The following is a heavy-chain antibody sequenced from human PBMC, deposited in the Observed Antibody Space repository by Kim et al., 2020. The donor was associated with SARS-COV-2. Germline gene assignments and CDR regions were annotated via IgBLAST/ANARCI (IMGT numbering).Heavy chain of an antibody. D-gene: IGHD3-3*01. CDR3: ARAHRTIFGVVEYMDV. V-gene: IGHV4-31*03. CDR2: IYYSGST. J-gene: IGHJ6*02. Sequence: SETLSLTCTVSGGSISSGGYYWSWIRQHPGKGLEWIGYIYYSGSTYYNPSLKSRVTISVDTSKNQSSLKLSSVTAADTAVYYCARAHRTIFGVVEYMDVWGQGTTVTVSS. CDR1: GGSISSGGYY.